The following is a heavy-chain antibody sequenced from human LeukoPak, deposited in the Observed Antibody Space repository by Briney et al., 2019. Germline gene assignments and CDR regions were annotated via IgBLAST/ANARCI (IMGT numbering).Heavy chain of an antibody. CDR1: GGSISNYY. J-gene: IGHJ5*02. V-gene: IGHV4-59*12. Sequence: SETLSLTCTVSGGSISNYYWTWIRQSPGKTLEWIGCSHKSWSTNYNPSLKSRVTISVLTSKNRFSLKLSSVTAADTAVYYCARDRGGYSSSWYVSNWFDPWGQGTLVTVSS. CDR3: ARDRGGYSSSWYVSNWFDP. CDR2: SHKSWST. D-gene: IGHD6-13*01.